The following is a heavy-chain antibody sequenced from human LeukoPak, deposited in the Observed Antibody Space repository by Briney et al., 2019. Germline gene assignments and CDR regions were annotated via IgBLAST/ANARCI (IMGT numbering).Heavy chain of an antibody. V-gene: IGHV4-4*02. CDR3: AREGIYDSSGYYYFDY. CDR2: IYHSGGT. Sequence: SGTLSLTCAVSGGSISSSNWWSWVRQPPGKGLEWIGEIYHSGGTNYNPSLKSRVTISVDKSKNQFSLKLSSVTAADTAVYYCAREGIYDSSGYYYFDYWGQGTLVTVSS. J-gene: IGHJ4*02. D-gene: IGHD3-22*01. CDR1: GGSISSSNW.